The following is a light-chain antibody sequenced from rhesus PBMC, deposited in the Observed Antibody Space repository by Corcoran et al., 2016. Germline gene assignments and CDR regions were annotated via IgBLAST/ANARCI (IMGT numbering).Light chain of an antibody. CDR1: SGDIGAYIY. Sequence: QAALTQPRSVSGSPGQSVTISCTGTSGDIGAYIYVSWYQQHPGTAPKLMIYEVSKRPSGVSDRFSGSKSGNTASLTSSGLQAEDEADYYCSSYAGNSIDVFGSGTKLTVL. CDR3: SSYAGNSIDV. CDR2: EVS. J-gene: IGLJ6*01. V-gene: IGLV2-32*02.